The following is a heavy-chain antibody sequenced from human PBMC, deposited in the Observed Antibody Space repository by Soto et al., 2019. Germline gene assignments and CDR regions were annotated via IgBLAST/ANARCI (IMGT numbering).Heavy chain of an antibody. D-gene: IGHD6-19*01. Sequence: LSLTCNMSGDSYSISTYSWSWIRQPPGKALRWIGFIYQSGVTSYNPSLASRVSISLDRSNNQCSLKLKSVTAADTAVYFCAGMPYTSGLRFDPWGPGTLVTVSS. CDR2: IYQSGVT. J-gene: IGHJ5*02. V-gene: IGHV4-30-2*01. CDR1: GDSYSISTYS. CDR3: AGMPYTSGLRFDP.